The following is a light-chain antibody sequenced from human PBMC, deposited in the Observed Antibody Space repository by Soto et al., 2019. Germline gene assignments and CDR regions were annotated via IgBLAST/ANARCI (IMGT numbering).Light chain of an antibody. CDR1: SSDVGGYNY. J-gene: IGLJ2*01. CDR2: DVS. Sequence: QSALTHPASVSGSPGQSITISCTGTSSDVGGYNYVSWYQQHPGKAPKLMIYDVSNRPSGVSNRFSGSKSGNTASLTISGLQAEDEADYYCSSYTSRSTRHVVFGGGTKVTVL. CDR3: SSYTSRSTRHVV. V-gene: IGLV2-14*01.